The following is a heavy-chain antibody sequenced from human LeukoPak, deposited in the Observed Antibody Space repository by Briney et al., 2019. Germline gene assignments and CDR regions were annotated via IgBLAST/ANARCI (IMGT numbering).Heavy chain of an antibody. CDR2: IYPGDSDT. CDR1: GYTFTSYW. D-gene: IGHD5-24*01. V-gene: IGHV5-51*01. J-gene: IGHJ4*02. CDR3: ARRGDGYKNFDY. Sequence: GESPKISRKGSGYTFTSYWIGGGPQVPGKGLGGIGIIYPGDSDTRYSPSFQGQVTISADKSISTAYLQWSSLKASDTAMYYCARRGDGYKNFDYWGQGTLVTVSS.